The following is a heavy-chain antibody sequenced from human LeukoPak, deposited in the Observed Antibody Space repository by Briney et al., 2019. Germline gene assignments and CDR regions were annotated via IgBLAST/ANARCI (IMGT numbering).Heavy chain of an antibody. D-gene: IGHD3-16*01. CDR3: ARDIGGYYYGMDV. V-gene: IGHV4-59*12. Sequence: PSETLSLTCTVSGGSISSYYWSWIRQPPGKGLEWIGYIYYSGSTNYNPSLKSRVTISVDTSKNQFSLKLSSVTAADTAVYYCARDIGGYYYGMDVWGQGTTVTVSS. CDR1: GGSISSYY. J-gene: IGHJ6*02. CDR2: IYYSGST.